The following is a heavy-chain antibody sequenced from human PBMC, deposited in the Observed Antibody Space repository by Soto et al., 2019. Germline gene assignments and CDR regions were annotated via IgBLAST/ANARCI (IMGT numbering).Heavy chain of an antibody. D-gene: IGHD5-12*01. V-gene: IGHV3-23*01. J-gene: IGHJ4*02. Sequence: EVQLLESGGGLVQPGESLRLSCAASGFTFSNYAMNWVRQAPGKGLEWVSAISGSGGFTYYADSVKGRFTISRDNSKNTLFLQMNSLRAEDTAVFYCAKDGDTNIVGNYFDYWGQGTLVTVSS. CDR1: GFTFSNYA. CDR3: AKDGDTNIVGNYFDY. CDR2: ISGSGGFT.